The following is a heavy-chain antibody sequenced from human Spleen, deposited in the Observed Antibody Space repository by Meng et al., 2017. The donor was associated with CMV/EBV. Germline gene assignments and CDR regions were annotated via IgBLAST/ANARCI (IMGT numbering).Heavy chain of an antibody. CDR1: GFTFSSYW. CDR2: INSDGSST. V-gene: IGHV3-74*01. Sequence: GESLKISCAASGFTFSSYWMHWVRQAPGKGLVWVSRINSDGSSTSYADSVKGRFTISRDNSKNTLYLQMNSLRAEDTAVYYCARDKGYCSSTRCYTGLGYFDYWGQGTLVTVSS. CDR3: ARDKGYCSSTRCYTGLGYFDY. D-gene: IGHD2-2*02. J-gene: IGHJ4*02.